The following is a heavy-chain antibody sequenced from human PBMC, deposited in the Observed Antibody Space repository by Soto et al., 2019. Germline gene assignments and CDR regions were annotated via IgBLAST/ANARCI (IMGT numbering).Heavy chain of an antibody. V-gene: IGHV6-1*01. CDR3: ATGLERRNDAFDI. Sequence: SQTLSLTCAISGDRVSSNSAAWNWIRQSPSRGLEWLGRTYYRSKWYNDYAGSVKSRITSNPDTSKNQFSLQLNSVTPEDTAVYYCATGLERRNDAFDIWGQGTMVTVSS. CDR1: GDRVSSNSAA. CDR2: TYYRSKWYN. D-gene: IGHD1-1*01. J-gene: IGHJ3*02.